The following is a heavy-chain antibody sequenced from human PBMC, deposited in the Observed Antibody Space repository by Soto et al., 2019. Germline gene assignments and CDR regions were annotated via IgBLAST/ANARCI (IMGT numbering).Heavy chain of an antibody. CDR1: GASINTFY. Sequence: PSETLSLTCTVSGASINTFYWTWIRQSAGRGLEWIGRIYSRGTTNYNPSLKSRVTMSVENSNNQFSLRLSSVSAAHTAVYFCATDSSGYYPKGSFDIWGQGTMVTVSS. V-gene: IGHV4-4*07. D-gene: IGHD3-22*01. CDR3: ATDSSGYYPKGSFDI. CDR2: IYSRGTT. J-gene: IGHJ3*02.